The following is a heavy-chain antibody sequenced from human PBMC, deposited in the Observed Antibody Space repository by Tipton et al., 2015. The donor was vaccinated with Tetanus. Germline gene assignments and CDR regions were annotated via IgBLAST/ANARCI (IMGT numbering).Heavy chain of an antibody. D-gene: IGHD5-18*01. CDR1: GFTVSSNY. J-gene: IGHJ6*02. CDR3: ARDMSYEVGYGMDV. V-gene: IGHV3-53*01. CDR2: IYSGGST. Sequence: SLRLSCAASGFTVSSNYMSWVRQAPGKGLEWVSVIYSGGSTYYADSVKGRFTISRDNSKNTLYLQMNSLRAEDTAVYYCARDMSYEVGYGMDVWGQGTTVTVSS.